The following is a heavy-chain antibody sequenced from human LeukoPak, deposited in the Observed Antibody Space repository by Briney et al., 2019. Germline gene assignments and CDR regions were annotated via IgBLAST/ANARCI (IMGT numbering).Heavy chain of an antibody. J-gene: IGHJ5*02. D-gene: IGHD3-22*01. CDR3: ARQPYYYDSSGYYFRTQFDP. Sequence: PGGSLRLSCAASGFSVSSNHMNWVRQAPGKGLEWVSVIYSGGSTYYADSVKGRFTISRDNSKNTMYLQMNSLRAEDTAVYYCARQPYYYDSSGYYFRTQFDPWGQGTLVTVSS. CDR1: GFSVSSNH. CDR2: IYSGGST. V-gene: IGHV3-66*04.